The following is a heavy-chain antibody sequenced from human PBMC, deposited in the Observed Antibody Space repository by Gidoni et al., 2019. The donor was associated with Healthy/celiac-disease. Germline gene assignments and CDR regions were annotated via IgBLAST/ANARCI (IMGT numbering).Heavy chain of an antibody. Sequence: QVRLQESGPGLVKPSETLSLTCTVSGGSISSYYWSWIRQPPGKGLEWIGYIYYSGSTNYNPSLKSRVTISVDTSKNQFSLKLSSVTAADTAVYYCARKGVALDVWGQGTTVTVSS. CDR2: IYYSGST. V-gene: IGHV4-59*01. CDR3: ARKGVALDV. D-gene: IGHD3-3*01. J-gene: IGHJ6*02. CDR1: GGSISSYY.